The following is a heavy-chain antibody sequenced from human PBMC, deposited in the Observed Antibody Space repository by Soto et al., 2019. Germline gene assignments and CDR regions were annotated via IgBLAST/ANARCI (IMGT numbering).Heavy chain of an antibody. CDR2: IYHSGST. D-gene: IGHD4-17*01. CDR3: ARDYGDSTGAFDI. J-gene: IGHJ3*02. V-gene: IGHV4-4*02. CDR1: SGSISSSNW. Sequence: SETLSLTCAVSSGSISSSNWWSWVRQPPGKGLEWIGEIYHSGSTNHNPSLKSRVTISVDKSKNQFSLKLSSVTAADTAVYYCARDYGDSTGAFDIWGQGTMVTVSS.